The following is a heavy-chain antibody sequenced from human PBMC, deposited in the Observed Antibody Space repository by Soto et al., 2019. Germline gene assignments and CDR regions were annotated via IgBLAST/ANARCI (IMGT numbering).Heavy chain of an antibody. J-gene: IGHJ4*02. Sequence: SLRLSCVASGFSFSNYNMNWVRQAPGKGLEWVSYITDSSDTVHYADSVRGRFTISRHNAESSLYLQMNSLRDEDTAVYFCARDFGHGYYVDYPGRGPLATVST. V-gene: IGHV3-48*02. D-gene: IGHD3-3*01. CDR2: ITDSSDTV. CDR1: GFSFSNYN. CDR3: ARDFGHGYYVDY.